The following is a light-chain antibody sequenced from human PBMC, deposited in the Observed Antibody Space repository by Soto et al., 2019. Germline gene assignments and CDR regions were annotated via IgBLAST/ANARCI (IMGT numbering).Light chain of an antibody. V-gene: IGKV3-20*01. J-gene: IGKJ5*01. CDR2: GTS. CDR1: ERIYGAH. Sequence: VVLTQSPGTLSLSRCEGVMLYPSVSERIYGAHLGWYKQKPGQAPRPLIYGTSSRATGIPDRFSGSGSGTDFTLTISRLEPGDFAVYYCQQYGNSPITFGHGTRLEI. CDR3: QQYGNSPIT.